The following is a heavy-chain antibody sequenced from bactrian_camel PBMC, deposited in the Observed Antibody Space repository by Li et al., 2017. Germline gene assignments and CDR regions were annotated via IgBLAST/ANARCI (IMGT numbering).Heavy chain of an antibody. CDR3: AADLCTAGLTDYNY. CDR2: FDRDGST. J-gene: IGHJ4*01. CDR1: GALGSNYC. D-gene: IGHD6*01. Sequence: HVQLVESGGGSVQAGGSLRLSCAASGALGSNYCMGWFRQAPGKEREGVAAFDRDGSTTHADSVKGRFTISKDNAKNTLYLQMNSLEPEDTAMYYCAADLCTAGLTDYNYWGQGTQVTVS. V-gene: IGHV3S53*01.